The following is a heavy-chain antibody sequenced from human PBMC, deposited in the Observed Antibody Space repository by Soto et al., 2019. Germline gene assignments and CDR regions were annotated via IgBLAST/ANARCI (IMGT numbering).Heavy chain of an antibody. Sequence: PSETLSLTCTVSGGSISSYYWSWIRQPPGKGLEWIGYIYYSGSTNYNPSLKSRVTISVDTSKNQFSLKLSSVTAADTAVYYCARHTVTTEYFQHWGQGTLVTVSS. J-gene: IGHJ1*01. CDR1: GGSISSYY. D-gene: IGHD4-17*01. V-gene: IGHV4-59*01. CDR2: IYYSGST. CDR3: ARHTVTTEYFQH.